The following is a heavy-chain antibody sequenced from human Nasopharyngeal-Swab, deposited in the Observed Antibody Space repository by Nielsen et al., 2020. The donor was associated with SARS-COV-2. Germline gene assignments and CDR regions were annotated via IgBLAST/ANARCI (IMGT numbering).Heavy chain of an antibody. CDR2: ISSSSYI. D-gene: IGHD5-24*01. CDR3: ARVGRDGYNWHYGMDV. J-gene: IGHJ6*02. CDR1: GFTFSSYS. V-gene: IGHV3-21*01. Sequence: GGSLRLSCAASGFTFSSYSMNWVRQAPGKGLEWVSSISSSSYIYYADSVKGRFTISRDNAKNSLYLQMNSLRAEDTAVYYCARVGRDGYNWHYGMDVWGQGTTVTVSS.